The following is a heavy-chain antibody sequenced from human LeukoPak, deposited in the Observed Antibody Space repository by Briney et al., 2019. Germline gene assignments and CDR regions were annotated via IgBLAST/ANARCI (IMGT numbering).Heavy chain of an antibody. CDR1: GGTFSSYA. CDR3: ARESTDYYDSSGYYYGPVY. D-gene: IGHD3-22*01. CDR2: IIPIFGTA. V-gene: IGHV1-69*13. J-gene: IGHJ4*02. Sequence: ASVKVSCKASGGTFSSYAISWVRQAPGQGLEWMGGIIPIFGTANYAQKFQGRVTITADESTSTAYMELSNLRSEDTAVYYCARESTDYYDSSGYYYGPVYWGQGTLVTVSS.